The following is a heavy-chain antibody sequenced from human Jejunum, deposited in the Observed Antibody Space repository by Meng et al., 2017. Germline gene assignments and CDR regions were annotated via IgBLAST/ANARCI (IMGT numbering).Heavy chain of an antibody. J-gene: IGHJ4*02. CDR3: TTMLAFREGVDF. V-gene: IGHV3-15*01. D-gene: IGHD3-10*02. CDR1: GFTFNDAW. Sequence: GESLKISCAASGFTFNDAWINWVRQSPGKGLEWVGTVKAQADGGTTHYAAPVKGRFTISRDESESTLYLQMNSLKTEDTALYYCTTMLAFREGVDFWGQGTLVTVSS. CDR2: VKAQADGGTT.